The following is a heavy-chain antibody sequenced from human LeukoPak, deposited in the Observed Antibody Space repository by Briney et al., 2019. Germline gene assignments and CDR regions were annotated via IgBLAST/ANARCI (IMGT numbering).Heavy chain of an antibody. D-gene: IGHD3-22*01. V-gene: IGHV4-34*01. Sequence: SETLSLTCAVYGGSFSGYYWSWIRQPPGKGLEWIGEINHSGSTNYNPSLKSRVTISVDTSKNQFSLKLSSVTAADTAVYYCAREEDYYDSSGLDAFDIWGQGTMVTVSS. CDR1: GGSFSGYY. CDR2: INHSGST. J-gene: IGHJ3*02. CDR3: AREEDYYDSSGLDAFDI.